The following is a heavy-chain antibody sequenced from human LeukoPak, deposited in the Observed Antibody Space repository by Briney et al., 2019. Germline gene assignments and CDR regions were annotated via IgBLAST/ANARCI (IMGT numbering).Heavy chain of an antibody. J-gene: IGHJ4*02. Sequence: GGSLRLSCAASGFTVSSNYMSWVRQAPGKGLEWVSVIYSGGSTYYADSVKGRFTISRDNSKNALYLQMNSVRAEDTAVYYCARDTAYYYGSGIYDWGQGTLVTVSS. CDR2: IYSGGST. CDR1: GFTVSSNY. V-gene: IGHV3-53*01. D-gene: IGHD3-10*01. CDR3: ARDTAYYYGSGIYD.